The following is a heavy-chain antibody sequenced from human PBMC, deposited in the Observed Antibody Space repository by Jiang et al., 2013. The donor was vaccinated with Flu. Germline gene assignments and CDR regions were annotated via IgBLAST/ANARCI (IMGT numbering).Heavy chain of an antibody. D-gene: IGHD3-3*01. Sequence: QLLESGGGLVQPGGSLRLSCAASGFTFSDYAMNWVRQAPGKGLEWVSGIIASGGSTYYADSVKGRFTISRDNSKNALYLQMNSLRAEDTAVYYCARPYYDFWSGYQESYYFDYWGQGTLVTVSS. CDR3: ARPYYDFWSGYQESYYFDY. CDR1: GFTFSDYA. V-gene: IGHV3-23*01. J-gene: IGHJ4*02. CDR2: IIASGGST.